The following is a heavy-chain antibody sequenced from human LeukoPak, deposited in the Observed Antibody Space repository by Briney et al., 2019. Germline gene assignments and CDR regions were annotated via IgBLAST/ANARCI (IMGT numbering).Heavy chain of an antibody. Sequence: ASVKVSCKASGYTFTSYGISWVRQAPGQGLEWMGWISAYNGNTNYAQKLQGRVTMTTDTSTSTAYMELRSLRSDDTAVYHCARGGGAYCGGDCYAPPAFDPWGQGTLVTVSS. CDR1: GYTFTSYG. J-gene: IGHJ5*02. D-gene: IGHD2-21*02. CDR2: ISAYNGNT. CDR3: ARGGGAYCGGDCYAPPAFDP. V-gene: IGHV1-18*01.